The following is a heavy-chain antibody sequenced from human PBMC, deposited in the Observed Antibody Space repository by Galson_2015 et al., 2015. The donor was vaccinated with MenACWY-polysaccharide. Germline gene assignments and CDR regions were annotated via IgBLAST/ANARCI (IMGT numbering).Heavy chain of an antibody. V-gene: IGHV3-9*01. CDR3: AKETDGGYDSGTTFDY. Sequence: SLRLSCAASGFTFGDYAMHWVRQAPGKGLEWVSGIRCNSGSIGNADSVKGRFTISRDNAKNSLYLQMNSLRAEDTALYYCAKETDGGYDSGTTFDYWGQGTLVTVSS. J-gene: IGHJ4*02. D-gene: IGHD5-12*01. CDR2: IRCNSGSI. CDR1: GFTFGDYA.